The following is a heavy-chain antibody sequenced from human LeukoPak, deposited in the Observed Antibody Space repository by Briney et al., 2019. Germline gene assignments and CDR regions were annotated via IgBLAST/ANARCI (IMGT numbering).Heavy chain of an antibody. CDR3: ASPSRRGPGPWLYGHPAYFQD. D-gene: IGHD4-17*01. CDR1: RFTFSSYA. Sequence: GGSLRLSCAAYRFTFSSYARSWVRQAPGKGLEWLAVISYDGSNKYYADSVKGRFTISRDNSKNTLYLQMNSLRAEDTAVYYCASPSRRGPGPWLYGHPAYFQDWGQGTLVTVSS. CDR2: ISYDGSNK. J-gene: IGHJ1*01. V-gene: IGHV3-30-3*01.